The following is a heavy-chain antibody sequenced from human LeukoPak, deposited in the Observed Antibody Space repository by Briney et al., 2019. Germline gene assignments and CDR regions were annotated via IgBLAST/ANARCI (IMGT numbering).Heavy chain of an antibody. CDR3: AREYGSGSYDY. Sequence: GGSLRLSCAASGFTFSRHWMHWVRHAPGKGVGWVSRINSDGSSTSYADSVKGRFTISTDNAKNMLYLQMNSLRAEDTAVYYCAREYGSGSYDYWGQGTLVTVSS. CDR1: GFTFSRHW. V-gene: IGHV3-74*01. D-gene: IGHD3-10*01. J-gene: IGHJ4*02. CDR2: INSDGSST.